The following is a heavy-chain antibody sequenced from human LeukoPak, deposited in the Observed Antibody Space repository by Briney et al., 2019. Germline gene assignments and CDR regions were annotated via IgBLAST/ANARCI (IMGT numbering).Heavy chain of an antibody. CDR2: IRYDGSNK. CDR1: GFTFSSYG. J-gene: IGHJ4*02. CDR3: AKGPYYYDSSGLGGYFDY. V-gene: IGHV3-30*02. Sequence: GGSLRLSCAASGFTFSSYGIHWVRQAPGKGPEWVAFIRYDGSNKYYADSVKGRFTISRDNSKNTLYLQMNSLRAEDTAVYYCAKGPYYYDSSGLGGYFDYWGQGTLVTVSS. D-gene: IGHD3-22*01.